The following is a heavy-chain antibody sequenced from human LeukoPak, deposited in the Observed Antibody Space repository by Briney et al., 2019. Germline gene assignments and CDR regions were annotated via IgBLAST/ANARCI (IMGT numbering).Heavy chain of an antibody. V-gene: IGHV4-4*07. D-gene: IGHD3-10*01. J-gene: IGHJ4*02. Sequence: SETLSLTCTVSGGSISSYYWSWIRQPAGKGLEWIGRIYTSGSTNYNPSLKSRVTISLDTSKNQFSLKVNSVTAADTAVYYCARDWRGSGSYYIFDYWAQGTLVTVSS. CDR3: ARDWRGSGSYYIFDY. CDR1: GGSISSYY. CDR2: IYTSGST.